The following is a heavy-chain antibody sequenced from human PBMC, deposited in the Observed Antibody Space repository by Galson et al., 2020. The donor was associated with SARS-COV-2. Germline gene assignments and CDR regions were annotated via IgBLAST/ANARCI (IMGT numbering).Heavy chain of an antibody. D-gene: IGHD1-26*01. CDR3: AISLDMLDNIVLDV. J-gene: IGHJ6*04. V-gene: IGHV1-46*02. Sequence: PSVKVSCEASLFAFNKYYVPCVRQAPGQGREWLGGIVPYGTVTPHAQKFQGRITMTRDKSKSMVYLEVGGVTSTDTAVYYCAISLDMLDNIVLDVWGDGTTVTVSS. CDR1: LFAFNKYY. CDR2: IVPYGTVT.